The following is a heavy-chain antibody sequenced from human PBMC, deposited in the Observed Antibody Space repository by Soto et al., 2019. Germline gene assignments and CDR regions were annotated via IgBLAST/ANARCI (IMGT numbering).Heavy chain of an antibody. Sequence: SETLSLTCTVYDDSISLNSWSWIGQPPGKGLEWIGNIHYNGNTKYSPSLKSRVTMSVDTSKNHFSLKLISVTTADTAVYFCAREGNLGRWIQPLDSWGQGTLVTVS. CDR3: AREGNLGRWIQPLDS. J-gene: IGHJ4*02. V-gene: IGHV4-59*01. CDR1: DDSISLNS. D-gene: IGHD2-2*03. CDR2: IHYNGNT.